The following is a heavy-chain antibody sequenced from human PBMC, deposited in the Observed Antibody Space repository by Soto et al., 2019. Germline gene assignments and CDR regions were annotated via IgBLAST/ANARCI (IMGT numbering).Heavy chain of an antibody. CDR2: ISASGRDT. J-gene: IGHJ4*02. Sequence: LXLSCAASGFTFDNYAMSWVRQAPGKGLEWVAGISASGRDTYFADSVKDRFTISRDSSKNTLYLQMNSLRAEDTATYYCAKGKTTGWFYFDYWGQGTLVTVSS. V-gene: IGHV3-23*01. CDR3: AKGKTTGWFYFDY. CDR1: GFTFDNYA. D-gene: IGHD6-19*01.